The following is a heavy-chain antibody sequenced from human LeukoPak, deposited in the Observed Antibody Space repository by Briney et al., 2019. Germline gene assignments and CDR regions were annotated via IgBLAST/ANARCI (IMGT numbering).Heavy chain of an antibody. CDR1: GFTFSSYA. D-gene: IGHD3-22*01. CDR3: AKEAYYYDSSGYYYVSPGPDY. CDR2: ISGSGGST. V-gene: IGHV3-23*01. J-gene: IGHJ4*02. Sequence: SGGSLRLSCAASGFTFSSYAMSWVRQAPGKGLEWVSAISGSGGSTYYADSVKGRFTISRDNSKNTLYLQMNSLRAEDTAVYYCAKEAYYYDSSGYYYVSPGPDYWGQGTPVTVSS.